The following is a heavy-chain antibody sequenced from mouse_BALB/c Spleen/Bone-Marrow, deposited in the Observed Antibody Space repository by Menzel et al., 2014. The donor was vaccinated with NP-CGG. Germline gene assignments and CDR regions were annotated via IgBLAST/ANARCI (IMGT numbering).Heavy chain of an antibody. CDR3: ARVPLFRYGSSYGMDY. D-gene: IGHD1-1*01. V-gene: IGHV2-9*02. CDR2: IWAGGST. CDR1: EFSLTSYG. J-gene: IGHJ4*01. Sequence: QVQLQQSGPGLVAPSQSLSITCTVSEFSLTSYGVHWVRQPPGKGLEWLGVIWAGGSTNYNSALMSRLSISKDNSKSQVFLKMNSLQTDDTAMYYCARVPLFRYGSSYGMDYWGQGTSVTVSS.